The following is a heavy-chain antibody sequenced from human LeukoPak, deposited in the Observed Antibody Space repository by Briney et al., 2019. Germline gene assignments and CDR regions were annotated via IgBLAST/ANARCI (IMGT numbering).Heavy chain of an antibody. CDR1: GFTFSSYG. J-gene: IGHJ4*02. D-gene: IGHD3-10*01. Sequence: PGGSLRLSCAASGFTFSSYGMHWVRQAPGKGLEWVAVISYDGSNKYYADSVKGRFTISRDNSKNTLYLQMNSLRVEDTAVYYCAKGDMVRGLMRHYFDYWGQGTLVTVSS. CDR3: AKGDMVRGLMRHYFDY. V-gene: IGHV3-30*18. CDR2: ISYDGSNK.